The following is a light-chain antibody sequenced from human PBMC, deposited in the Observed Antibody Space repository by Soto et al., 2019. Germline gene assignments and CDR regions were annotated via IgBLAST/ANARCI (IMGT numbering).Light chain of an antibody. CDR3: QQYYTTPYT. CDR2: WAS. Sequence: DIVMTQXXXXLXVSLGERATINCKSSQSVLYSSDNKNYLTWYQQRPGQPPKLLIYWASTRESGVPDRFSGSGSGTDFTLTISSLQAEDVAVYYCQQYYTTPYTFGQGTKLEIK. J-gene: IGKJ2*01. V-gene: IGKV4-1*01. CDR1: QSVLYSSDNKNY.